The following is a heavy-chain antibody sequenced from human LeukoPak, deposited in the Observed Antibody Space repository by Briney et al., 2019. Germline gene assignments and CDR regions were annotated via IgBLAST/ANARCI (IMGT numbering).Heavy chain of an antibody. J-gene: IGHJ4*02. CDR1: GYTFTGYY. D-gene: IGHD1-26*01. Sequence: GASVKVSCKASGYTFTGYYMHWVRQAPGQGPEWMGWINPNSGGANYAQKFQGRVTMTRDTSISTAYMDLSRLTYDDTALYYCARDLGACSGSLGYWGQGTLVTVSS. V-gene: IGHV1-2*02. CDR2: INPNSGGA. CDR3: ARDLGACSGSLGY.